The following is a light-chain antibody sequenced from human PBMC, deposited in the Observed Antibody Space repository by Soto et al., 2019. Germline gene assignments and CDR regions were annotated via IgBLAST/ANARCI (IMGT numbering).Light chain of an antibody. Sequence: DIQMTQSPPSLSASVGDRATIACQASQDISNYLNWYQQKPGKAPKLLIYDSSDLETGVPSRFSGSGSGTDFTFTISSLQPEDVATYYCQHYDTLPYTFGQGTKLQIK. CDR3: QHYDTLPYT. CDR2: DSS. V-gene: IGKV1-33*01. CDR1: QDISNY. J-gene: IGKJ2*01.